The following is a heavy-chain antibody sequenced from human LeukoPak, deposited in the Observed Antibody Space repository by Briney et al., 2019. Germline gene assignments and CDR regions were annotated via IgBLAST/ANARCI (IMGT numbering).Heavy chain of an antibody. D-gene: IGHD3-10*01. J-gene: IGHJ4*02. CDR1: XFIFSSYA. CDR2: LSGSGSST. CDR3: AKDRNYGFDY. Sequence: GSLRLSCAASXFIFSSYAMSWVRQAPGKGLEWVSALSGSGSSTYYADSVKGRFTISRDNSKNTLYLQMNSLRAEDTAVYYCAKDRNYGFDYWGQGTLVTVSS. V-gene: IGHV3-23*01.